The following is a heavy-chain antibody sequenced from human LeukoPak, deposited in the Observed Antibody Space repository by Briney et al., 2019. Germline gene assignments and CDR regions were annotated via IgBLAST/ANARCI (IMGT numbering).Heavy chain of an antibody. V-gene: IGHV4-59*08. CDR1: GGSISSYY. J-gene: IGHJ4*02. CDR3: ARQRDSHFDY. Sequence: SETLSLTCTVSGGSISSYYWSWIRQPPGKGLEWIGYIYYSGSTNYNPSLKSRVTISVDTSKNQFSLKPSSVTAADTAVYYCARQRDSHFDYWGQGTLVTVSS. D-gene: IGHD2-21*02. CDR2: IYYSGST.